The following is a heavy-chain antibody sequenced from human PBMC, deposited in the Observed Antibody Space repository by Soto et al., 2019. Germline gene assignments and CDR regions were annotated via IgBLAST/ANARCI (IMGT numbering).Heavy chain of an antibody. Sequence: SETLSLTCTVSGGSISSYYWSWIRQPPGKGLEWIGYIYYSGSTDYNPSLKSRVTISVDTSKNQFSLKLSSVTAADMALYYCARRLIQPRRYYYYMDVWGKGTTVTVSS. CDR1: GGSISSYY. J-gene: IGHJ6*03. V-gene: IGHV4-59*08. D-gene: IGHD2-2*01. CDR3: ARRLIQPRRYYYYMDV. CDR2: IYYSGST.